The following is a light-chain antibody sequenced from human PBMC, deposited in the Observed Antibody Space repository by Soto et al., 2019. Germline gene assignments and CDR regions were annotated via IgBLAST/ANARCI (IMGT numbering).Light chain of an antibody. J-gene: IGLJ2*01. Sequence: QSVLTQPPSAPGSPGQSVTISCTGTSSDVGDYNYVSWYQQHPGKAPKLMVYEVTKRPSGVPDRFSGSKSGNTASLTVSGLQSEDEADYYCSSYAGSNNLVFGGGTKLTVL. CDR1: SSDVGDYNY. V-gene: IGLV2-8*01. CDR3: SSYAGSNNLV. CDR2: EVT.